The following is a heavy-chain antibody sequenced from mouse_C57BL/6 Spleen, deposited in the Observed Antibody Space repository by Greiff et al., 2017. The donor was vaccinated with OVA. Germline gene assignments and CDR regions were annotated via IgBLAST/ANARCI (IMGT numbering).Heavy chain of an antibody. CDR2: IYPSDSET. CDR1: GYTFTSYW. Sequence: VKLQQPGAELVRPGSSVKLSCKASGYTFTSYWMDWVKQRPGQGLEWIGNIYPSDSETHYNQKFKDKATLTVDKSSSTAYMQLSSLTSEDSAVYCCARGGWLLRGFAYWGQGTLVTVSA. J-gene: IGHJ3*01. D-gene: IGHD2-3*01. CDR3: ARGGWLLRGFAY. V-gene: IGHV1-61*01.